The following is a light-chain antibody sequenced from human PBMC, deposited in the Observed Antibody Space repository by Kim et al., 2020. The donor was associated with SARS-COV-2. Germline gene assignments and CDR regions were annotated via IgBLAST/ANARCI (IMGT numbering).Light chain of an antibody. CDR2: DVS. CDR1: SSDVGGYNY. V-gene: IGLV2-14*03. CDR3: SSYTSSSTYV. Sequence: QSALTQPASVSGSPGQSITISCTGTSSDVGGYNYVSWYQQHPGKAPKLMIYDVSNRPSGVSIRFSGSKSGNTASLIISGLQAEDEADYYCSSYTSSSTYVFGTGTKVTVL. J-gene: IGLJ1*01.